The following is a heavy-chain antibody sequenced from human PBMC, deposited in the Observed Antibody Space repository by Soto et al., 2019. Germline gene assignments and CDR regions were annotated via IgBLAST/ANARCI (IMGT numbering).Heavy chain of an antibody. V-gene: IGHV4-39*01. CDR3: ARQEYDFWSGYGVFYFDY. D-gene: IGHD3-3*01. CDR2: IYYSGST. J-gene: IGHJ4*02. Sequence: SETLSLTCTVSGGSISSSSYYWGWIRQPPGKGLEWIGSIYYSGSTYYNPSLKSRVTISVDTSKNQFSLKLSSVTAADTAVYYCARQEYDFWSGYGVFYFDYWGQGTLVTVSS. CDR1: GGSISSSSYY.